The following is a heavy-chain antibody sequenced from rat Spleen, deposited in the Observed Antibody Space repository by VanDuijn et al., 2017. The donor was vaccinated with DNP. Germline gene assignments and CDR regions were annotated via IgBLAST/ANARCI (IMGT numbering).Heavy chain of an antibody. V-gene: IGHV5-29*01. CDR3: AGRPPPTRGPFDY. J-gene: IGHJ2*01. D-gene: IGHD1-4*01. CDR2: ISYDGSST. CDR1: GFSFSKYG. Sequence: EVHLVESGGGLVQPGRSMKLSCAASGFSFSKYGMAWVRQAPTKGLEWVATISYDGSSTYYRDSVKGRFTISRDNAKSTLYLQLNSLRSEDTATYYCAGRPPPTRGPFDYWGQGVTVTVSS.